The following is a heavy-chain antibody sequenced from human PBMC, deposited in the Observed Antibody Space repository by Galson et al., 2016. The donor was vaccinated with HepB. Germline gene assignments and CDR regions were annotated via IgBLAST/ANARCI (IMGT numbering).Heavy chain of an antibody. CDR3: AGQRASLGDAPDYYGMDV. D-gene: IGHD4-17*01. CDR1: GGSISSTNYY. J-gene: IGHJ6*02. CDR2: IYYSGYT. V-gene: IGHV4-39*01. Sequence: SETLSLTCTVSGGSISSTNYYWGWIRQPPGKGLEWIGNIYYSGYTYYKPSLKSRITISVDTSKNRFSLKLSSVTAADTAVYYCAGQRASLGDAPDYYGMDVWGQGTTVTVSS.